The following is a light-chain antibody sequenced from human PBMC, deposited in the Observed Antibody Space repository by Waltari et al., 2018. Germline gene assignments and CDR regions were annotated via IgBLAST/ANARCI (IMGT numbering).Light chain of an antibody. CDR2: DAC. Sequence: EIVLTQSPATLSLSPGERATLSCRASQSLSNYLAWYQQKPGQAPRLLIYDACSRATGVPARFSGSGSGTDFTLTISSLEPEDSAVYYCQQRSVRRAFGGGTKVEIK. J-gene: IGKJ4*01. V-gene: IGKV3-11*01. CDR1: QSLSNY. CDR3: QQRSVRRA.